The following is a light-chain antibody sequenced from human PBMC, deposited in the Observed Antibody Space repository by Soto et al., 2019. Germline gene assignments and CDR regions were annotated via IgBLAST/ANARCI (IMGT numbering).Light chain of an antibody. CDR3: QQYRGWPRT. Sequence: EIVLTQSPATLSVSPGERVTLSCRASQSVIYDLAWYQQKPGQAPRLLVDGASTRSTDAPPRFRGSGSGTDFSLTISSLQSEDIATYYCQQYRGWPRTFGQGSRIEIK. V-gene: IGKV3-15*01. CDR1: QSVIYD. J-gene: IGKJ1*01. CDR2: GAS.